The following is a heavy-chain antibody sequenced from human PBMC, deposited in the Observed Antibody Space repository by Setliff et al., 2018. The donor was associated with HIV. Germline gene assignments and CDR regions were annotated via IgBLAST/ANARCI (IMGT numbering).Heavy chain of an antibody. V-gene: IGHV3-21*01. CDR1: GFTFSSYS. D-gene: IGHD7-27*01. CDR2: ISGSSSYI. J-gene: IGHJ4*02. Sequence: GSLRLSCAASGFTFSSYSRNWVRQAPGKGLEWVSSISGSSSYIDYADSVKGRFTISRDNAKNSLYRQINSLRAEDTAVYYCAIDPENWGWGGGEKVFDYCGQGTLVTVSS. CDR3: AIDPENWGWGGGEKVFDY.